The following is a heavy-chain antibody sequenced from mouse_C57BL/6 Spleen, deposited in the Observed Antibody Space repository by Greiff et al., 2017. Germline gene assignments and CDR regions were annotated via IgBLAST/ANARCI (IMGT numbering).Heavy chain of an antibody. CDR3: ARESTTEECAY. D-gene: IGHD1-1*01. V-gene: IGHV1-18*01. Sequence: EVKLVESGPELVKPGASVKIPCKASGYTFTDYNMDWVKQSHGKSLEWIGDINPNNGGTIYNQKFKGKATLTVDKSYSTAYMQLSSLTSENSAVYYCARESTTEECAYWGQGTLVTVSA. CDR1: GYTFTDYN. CDR2: INPNNGGT. J-gene: IGHJ3*01.